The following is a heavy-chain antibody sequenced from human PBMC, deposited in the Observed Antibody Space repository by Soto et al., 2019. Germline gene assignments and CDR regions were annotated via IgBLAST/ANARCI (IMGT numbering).Heavy chain of an antibody. Sequence: QVQLQESGPGLVKPSGTLSLTCAVSGGSISSSNWWSWVRQPPGKGLERIGEIYHSGSTNYNPSLKSRVTISVEKSKNQFSLKLSSVTAADTAVYYCARIRRRSSWYMHWFDPWGQGTLVTVSS. CDR1: GGSISSSNW. J-gene: IGHJ5*02. CDR3: ARIRRRSSWYMHWFDP. D-gene: IGHD6-13*01. V-gene: IGHV4-4*02. CDR2: IYHSGST.